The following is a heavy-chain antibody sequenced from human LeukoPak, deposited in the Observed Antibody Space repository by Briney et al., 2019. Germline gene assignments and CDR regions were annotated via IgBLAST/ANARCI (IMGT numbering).Heavy chain of an antibody. V-gene: IGHV4-61*02. CDR2: IYTSGST. CDR1: GASISSGSYY. Sequence: PSETLSLTCTVSGASISSGSYYWSWIRQPAGKGLEWIGRIYTSGSTNYNPSLKSRVTISVDTSKNQFSLKLSSVTAADTAVYYCARAYLGYYYGSGSYYTFDYWGQGTLVTVSS. D-gene: IGHD3-10*01. J-gene: IGHJ4*02. CDR3: ARAYLGYYYGSGSYYTFDY.